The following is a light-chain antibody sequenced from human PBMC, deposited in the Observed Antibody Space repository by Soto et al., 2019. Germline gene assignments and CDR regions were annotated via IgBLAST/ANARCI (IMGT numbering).Light chain of an antibody. CDR3: QQYKNWPRT. J-gene: IGKJ1*01. Sequence: IVMTQSPATLSVSPGARAPLSCRASQSISSKLAWYQQKPGQAPRLLIYGASTRATDMPGTFSGSGSGTEFTLTISSLQSEDFAVYYCQQYKNWPRTFGQGTKVDIK. CDR2: GAS. V-gene: IGKV3-15*01. CDR1: QSISSK.